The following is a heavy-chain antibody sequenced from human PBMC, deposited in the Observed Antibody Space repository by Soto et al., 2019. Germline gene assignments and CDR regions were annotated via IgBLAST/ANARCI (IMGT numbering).Heavy chain of an antibody. CDR3: ARGPQREGYALVFDY. CDR2: ISAYNGNT. CDR1: GYTFTSYG. D-gene: IGHD5-12*01. V-gene: IGHV1-18*01. J-gene: IGHJ4*02. Sequence: QVQLVQSGAEVKKPGASVKVSCKASGYTFTSYGISWVRQAPGQGLEWMGWISAYNGNTNYAQKLQGRVTMTTDTSTSTAYMERRSLRSSDTALYYCARGPQREGYALVFDYWGQGTLVTVSS.